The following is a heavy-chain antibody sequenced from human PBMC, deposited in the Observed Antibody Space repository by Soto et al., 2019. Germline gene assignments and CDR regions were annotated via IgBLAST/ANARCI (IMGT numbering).Heavy chain of an antibody. CDR3: GRDDSERPATY. V-gene: IGHV4-59*01. CDR2: VYNGATT. Sequence: SETLSLTCIVSGGSISSYYWTWTRQPPGKGLEWIGCVYNGATTSYNPSLKSRVTISVDTSKNQFSLKLTSVTAADTAMYYCGRDDSERPATYWGQGTLFTVSS. CDR1: GGSISSYY. J-gene: IGHJ4*02. D-gene: IGHD3-10*01.